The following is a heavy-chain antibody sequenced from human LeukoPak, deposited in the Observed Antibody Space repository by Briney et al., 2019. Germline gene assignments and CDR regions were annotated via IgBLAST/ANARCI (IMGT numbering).Heavy chain of an antibody. Sequence: ASVKVSCKASGYTFTGHYMHWVRQAPGQGLEWMGWINPNSGGTNYAQKFQGRVTMTRDTSISTAYMELSRLRSDDTAVYYCARVVIAAAGNWGQGTLVTVSS. CDR2: INPNSGGT. CDR1: GYTFTGHY. CDR3: ARVVIAAAGN. V-gene: IGHV1-2*02. J-gene: IGHJ4*02. D-gene: IGHD6-13*01.